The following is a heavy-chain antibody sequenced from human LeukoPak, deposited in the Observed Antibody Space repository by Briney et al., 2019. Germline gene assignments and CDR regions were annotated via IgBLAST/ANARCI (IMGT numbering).Heavy chain of an antibody. Sequence: SQTLSLTCAVSGGSISSGGYSWSWIRQPPGKGLEWIGYIYHSGSTYYNPSLKSRVTISVDRSKNQFSLKLSSVTAADTAVYYCAREGRRSYYGSGSYYSNWLDPWGQGTLVTVSS. D-gene: IGHD3-10*01. CDR3: AREGRRSYYGSGSYYSNWLDP. CDR1: GGSISSGGYS. CDR2: IYHSGST. V-gene: IGHV4-30-2*01. J-gene: IGHJ5*02.